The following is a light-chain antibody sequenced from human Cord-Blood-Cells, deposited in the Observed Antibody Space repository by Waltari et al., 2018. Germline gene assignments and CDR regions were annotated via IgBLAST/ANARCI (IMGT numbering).Light chain of an antibody. CDR1: QSVSSY. Sequence: IVLTQSPATLSLSPGERATLSCRSSQSVSSYLAWYQQNPGQPPRLLTYDASNRATGIPARFSGSGSGTDFTLTISSLEPEDFAVYYCQQRSNWPPLTFGGGTKVEIK. V-gene: IGKV3-11*01. CDR3: QQRSNWPPLT. J-gene: IGKJ4*01. CDR2: DAS.